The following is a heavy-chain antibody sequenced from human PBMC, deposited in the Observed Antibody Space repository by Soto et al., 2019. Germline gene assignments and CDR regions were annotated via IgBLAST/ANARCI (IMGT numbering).Heavy chain of an antibody. Sequence: GGSLRLSCAASGFTFTSYAMTWVRQAPGKGLEWVSAISGSGYSTYYADSVKGRFTISRDNSKNTLYLQMHSLRADDTAVYYCAKDLLPAARTNTFDYWGQGTLVTVSS. CDR1: GFTFTSYA. V-gene: IGHV3-23*01. J-gene: IGHJ4*02. CDR3: AKDLLPAARTNTFDY. CDR2: ISGSGYST. D-gene: IGHD6-6*01.